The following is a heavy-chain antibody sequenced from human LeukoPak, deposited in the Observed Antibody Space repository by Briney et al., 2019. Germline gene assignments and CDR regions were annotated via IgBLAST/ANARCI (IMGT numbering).Heavy chain of an antibody. CDR3: ASGLYGENLPA. CDR1: GGSFSGYY. D-gene: IGHD4-17*01. J-gene: IGHJ5*02. CDR2: INHSGST. Sequence: SETLSLTCAVYGGSFSGYYWSWIRQPPVKVLEWIGEINHSGSTNYNPSLKSRVTISVDTSKNQFSLKLSSVTAADTAVYYCASGLYGENLPAWGQGTLVTVSS. V-gene: IGHV4-34*01.